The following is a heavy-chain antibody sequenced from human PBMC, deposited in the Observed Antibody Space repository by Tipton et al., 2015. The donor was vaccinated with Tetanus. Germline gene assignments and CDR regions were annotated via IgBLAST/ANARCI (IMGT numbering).Heavy chain of an antibody. D-gene: IGHD2-15*01. CDR2: IFYSGNT. CDR1: GGSISSSTYY. J-gene: IGHJ6*02. V-gene: IGHV4-39*07. CDR3: ARDQKSATLSHFFYGLDV. Sequence: TLSLTCTVYGGSISSSTYYWGWLRQPPGKGLEWIGHIFYSGNTDYNPSLKSRVTISVDTSRKQFSLRLSSVTAADTAVYYCARDQKSATLSHFFYGLDVWGQGTLVTVSS.